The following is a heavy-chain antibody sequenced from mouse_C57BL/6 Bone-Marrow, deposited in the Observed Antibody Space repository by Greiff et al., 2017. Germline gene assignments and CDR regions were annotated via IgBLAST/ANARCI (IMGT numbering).Heavy chain of an antibody. J-gene: IGHJ2*01. CDR1: GYTFTSYN. V-gene: IGHV14-4*01. CDR2: IDPENGDT. CDR3: TTGIYYDYDEGDY. Sequence: VQLKESGAELVRPGASVKMSCKASGYTFTSYNMHWVKQTPRQGLEWIGWIDPENGDTEYASKFQGKATITADTSSNTAYLQLSSLTSEDTAVYYCTTGIYYDYDEGDYWGQGTTLTVSS. D-gene: IGHD2-4*01.